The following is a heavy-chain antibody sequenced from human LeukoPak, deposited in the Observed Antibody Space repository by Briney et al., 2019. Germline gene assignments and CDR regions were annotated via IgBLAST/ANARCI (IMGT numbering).Heavy chain of an antibody. D-gene: IGHD2-15*01. CDR3: AKEEGRYCSGVSCNEGVIY. J-gene: IGHJ4*02. V-gene: IGHV3-30*02. CDR1: GFTFSSYA. Sequence: GGSLRLSCAASGFTFSSYAMSWVRQAPGKGLEWVAFIRYDGTNKYYADSVKGRFTISRDNSKNTLHLQMNSLRAEDTAVYYCAKEEGRYCSGVSCNEGVIYWGQGTLVTVSS. CDR2: IRYDGTNK.